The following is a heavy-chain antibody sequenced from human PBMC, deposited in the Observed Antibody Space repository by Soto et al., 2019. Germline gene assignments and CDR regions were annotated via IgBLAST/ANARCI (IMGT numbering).Heavy chain of an antibody. CDR2: ISHSGST. D-gene: IGHD6-6*01. CDR3: ASGSHVPHY. J-gene: IGHJ4*02. CDR1: GGSISSGGYS. V-gene: IGHV4-30-2*01. Sequence: QLQLQESGSGLVKPSQTLSLTCAVSGGSISSGGYSWSWIRQPPGKGLEWIGYISHSGSTYYNPSLKRRVTISVDRSKNQFALKLSSVTAADTAMYYCASGSHVPHYWGQGTLVTVSS.